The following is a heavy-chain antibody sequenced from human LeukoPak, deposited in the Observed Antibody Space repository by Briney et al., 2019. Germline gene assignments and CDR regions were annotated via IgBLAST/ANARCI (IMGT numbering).Heavy chain of an antibody. D-gene: IGHD6-13*01. CDR1: GFTFSSDS. CDR3: ARDHIASAAFGGDS. V-gene: IGHV3-21*01. CDR2: ITSRSSYT. Sequence: GGSLRLSCAASGFTFSSDSMNWVRQAPGKGLEWVSSITSRSSYTYYADSMKGRFTISRDNAKNSLYLQMNSLRAEDTAIYYCARDHIASAAFGGDSWGQGTLVTVSS. J-gene: IGHJ4*02.